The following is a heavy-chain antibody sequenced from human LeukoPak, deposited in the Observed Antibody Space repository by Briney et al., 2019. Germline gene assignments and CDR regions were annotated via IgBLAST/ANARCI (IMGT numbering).Heavy chain of an antibody. CDR3: ARDLNPVSSSWRGGFDY. D-gene: IGHD6-13*01. Sequence: PGGSLRLSCAASGFTFSDYYMSWIRQAPGKGLEWVSYISSSGSTIYYADSVKGRFTISRDNAKNSLYLQMNSLRAEDTAVYYCARDLNPVSSSWRGGFDYWGQGTLVTVSS. CDR2: ISSSGSTI. V-gene: IGHV3-11*01. J-gene: IGHJ4*02. CDR1: GFTFSDYY.